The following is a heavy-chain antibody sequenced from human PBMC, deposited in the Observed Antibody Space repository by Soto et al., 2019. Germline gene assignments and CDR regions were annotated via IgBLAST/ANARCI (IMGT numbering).Heavy chain of an antibody. Sequence: QVQLQESGPGLVKPSQTLSLTCTVSGGSITSGGRYWSWIRQHPGKGLEWIGYIYYSGSTYDNPSLRSRVTISVDTYKKQFSLKMRTVTVADTDVYYCARDQGGITIFGETYRRKVWRQGTADTVSS. V-gene: IGHV4-31*03. CDR1: GGSITSGGRY. CDR3: ARDQGGITIFGETYRRKV. CDR2: IYYSGST. D-gene: IGHD3-3*01. J-gene: IGHJ6*02.